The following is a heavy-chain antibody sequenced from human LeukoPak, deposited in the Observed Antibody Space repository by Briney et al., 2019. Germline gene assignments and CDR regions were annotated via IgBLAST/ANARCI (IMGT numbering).Heavy chain of an antibody. CDR2: TCYRSKWYN. J-gene: IGHJ4*02. Sequence: SQTLSLTCAISGDSVSSNSAAWNWIRQSPSRGLEWLGRTCYRSKWYNDYAVSVKSRITINPDTSKNQFSLQLNSVTPEDTAVYYCARTYSSSWGPPGPFDYWGQGTLVTVSS. CDR3: ARTYSSSWGPPGPFDY. D-gene: IGHD6-13*01. CDR1: GDSVSSNSAA. V-gene: IGHV6-1*01.